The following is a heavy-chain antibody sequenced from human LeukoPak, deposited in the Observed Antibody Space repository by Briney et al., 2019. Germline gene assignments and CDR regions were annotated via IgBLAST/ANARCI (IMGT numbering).Heavy chain of an antibody. D-gene: IGHD3-10*01. V-gene: IGHV3-74*01. Sequence: QPGGSLRLSCAASGVTFSGFWMHWVGQAPGKGLVWVSRISSDGRSTTYADSVKGRLTISRHNAKNTLYLQMNSLRAEDTAVYYCARGFRGVVDYWGLGTLVTVSS. CDR3: ARGFRGVVDY. CDR1: GVTFSGFW. J-gene: IGHJ4*02. CDR2: ISSDGRST.